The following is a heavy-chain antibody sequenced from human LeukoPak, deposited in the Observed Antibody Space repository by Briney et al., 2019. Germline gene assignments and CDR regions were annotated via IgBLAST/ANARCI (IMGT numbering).Heavy chain of an antibody. V-gene: IGHV4-59*01. CDR1: GGSISSYY. Sequence: SETLSLTCTVSGGSISSYYWSWIRQPPGKGLEWIGYIYYSGSTNYNPSLKSRVTISVDTSRNQFSLKLSSVTAADTAVYYCARGGTVRNGMDVWGQGTTVTVSS. D-gene: IGHD1-26*01. CDR3: ARGGTVRNGMDV. CDR2: IYYSGST. J-gene: IGHJ6*02.